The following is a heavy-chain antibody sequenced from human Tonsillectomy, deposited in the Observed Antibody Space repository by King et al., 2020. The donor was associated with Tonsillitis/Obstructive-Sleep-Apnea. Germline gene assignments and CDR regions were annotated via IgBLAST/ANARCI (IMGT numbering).Heavy chain of an antibody. CDR2: ISSSSSYI. D-gene: IGHD6-19*01. Sequence: EVQLVESGGGLVKPGGSLRLSCAASGFTFSSYSMNWVRQAPGKGLEWVSSISSSSSYIYYADSVKGRFTISRDNAKNSLYLQMNSLRAEDTAVYYCARDVPPRGIAVAKVLQSGWYWGQGTLVTVSS. V-gene: IGHV3-21*01. J-gene: IGHJ4*02. CDR3: ARDVPPRGIAVAKVLQSGWY. CDR1: GFTFSSYS.